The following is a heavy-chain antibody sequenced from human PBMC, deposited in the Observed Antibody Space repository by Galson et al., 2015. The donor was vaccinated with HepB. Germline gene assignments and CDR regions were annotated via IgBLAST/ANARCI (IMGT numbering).Heavy chain of an antibody. D-gene: IGHD3-22*01. CDR1: GFTFLNYR. J-gene: IGHJ4*02. CDR2: ISSSSSTI. CDR3: ARDGFCYDSSGPRDLDY. Sequence: SLRLSCAASGFTFLNYRLNWVRQAPGKGLEWVSYISSSSSTIHDADSVKGRFTISRDNAKNSLYLQMNSLRDEDTAVYHCARDGFCYDSSGPRDLDYWGQGTLVTVSS. V-gene: IGHV3-48*02.